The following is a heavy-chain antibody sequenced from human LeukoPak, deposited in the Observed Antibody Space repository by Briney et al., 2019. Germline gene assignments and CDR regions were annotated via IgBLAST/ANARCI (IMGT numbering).Heavy chain of an antibody. CDR1: EFTFSIYG. CDR3: AKDPRQYCSSTTCYFNWFDP. V-gene: IGHV3-30*18. J-gene: IGHJ5*02. CDR2: ISYDGSNE. Sequence: GGALRLSCAASEFTFSIYGMHWVRQAPGKGLEWVAVISYDGSNEYYADSVKGRFTISRDNSKNTLYLQMNGLRAEDTAVYYCAKDPRQYCSSTTCYFNWFDPWGQGTLVTVSS. D-gene: IGHD2-2*01.